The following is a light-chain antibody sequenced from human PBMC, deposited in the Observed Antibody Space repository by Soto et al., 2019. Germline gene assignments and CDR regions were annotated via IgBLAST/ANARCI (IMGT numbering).Light chain of an antibody. CDR2: DAS. V-gene: IGKV1-5*01. Sequence: DIQMTQSPSTLSASVGDRVTITCRASQSISSWLAWYQQKPGKAPKVLIYDASNLESGVPSRFSGSGSGTEFTLTISSLQPDDSAMYYCQQYNSWQLSFGGGTKVDIK. CDR1: QSISSW. CDR3: QQYNSWQLS. J-gene: IGKJ4*01.